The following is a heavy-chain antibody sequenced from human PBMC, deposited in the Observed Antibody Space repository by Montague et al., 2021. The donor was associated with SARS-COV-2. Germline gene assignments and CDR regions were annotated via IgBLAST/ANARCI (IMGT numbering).Heavy chain of an antibody. CDR3: ARWDPQTLTLIGLRGKSASDY. Sequence: SETLSLTCAVYGGSFSGYYWTWVRQSPGKGLEWIAEINHSGTTNYNFNPSLRSRVTISVDTSKSTFSLKLSSVTAADTGVYYCARWDPQTLTLIGLRGKSASDYGGQGTLVTVSS. CDR2: INHSGTT. V-gene: IGHV4-34*01. J-gene: IGHJ4*02. CDR1: GGSFSGYY. D-gene: IGHD4-23*01.